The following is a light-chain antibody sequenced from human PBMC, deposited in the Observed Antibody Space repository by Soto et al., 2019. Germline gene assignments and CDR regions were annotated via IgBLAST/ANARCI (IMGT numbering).Light chain of an antibody. CDR1: QSVLFTSNNKNY. J-gene: IGKJ1*01. CDR3: QQYYSTPPT. Sequence: DIVMTQSPDSLAVSLGEKATINCKSSQSVLFTSNNKNYLAWYQQKPGQPPKLLIYWASTRESGVPDRFSGSGSGTDFTLTISSLQAEDVALYYCQQYYSTPPTFGQGTKVDIK. V-gene: IGKV4-1*01. CDR2: WAS.